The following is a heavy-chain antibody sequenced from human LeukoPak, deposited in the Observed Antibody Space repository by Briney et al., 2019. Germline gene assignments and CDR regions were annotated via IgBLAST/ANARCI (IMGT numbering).Heavy chain of an antibody. D-gene: IGHD1-1*01. V-gene: IGHV4-39*07. J-gene: IGHJ3*02. CDR2: IYHSGST. Sequence: SETLSLTCTVSGGSISSGSYYWSWIRQPAGKGLEWIGSIYHSGSTYYNPSLKSRVTISVDTSKNQFSLKLSSVTAADTAVYYCARPWKGQRALYAFDIWGQGTMVTVSS. CDR3: ARPWKGQRALYAFDI. CDR1: GGSISSGSYY.